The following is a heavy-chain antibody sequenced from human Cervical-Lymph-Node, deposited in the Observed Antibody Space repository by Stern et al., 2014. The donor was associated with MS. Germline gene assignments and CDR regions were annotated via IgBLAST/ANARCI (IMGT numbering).Heavy chain of an antibody. CDR2: IYPGDSDV. Sequence: QLVQSGAEVKEPGESLKISCKGSGYTFNNYWLGWVRQMPGKGPEWIGIIYPGDSDVKYSPSFRGQVTISADKSIATAYLQLSSLKASDTAIYYCARHADATVPRRLAFYYYGLDVWGQGTTVTVSS. J-gene: IGHJ6*02. D-gene: IGHD4-11*01. V-gene: IGHV5-51*01. CDR1: GYTFNNYW. CDR3: ARHADATVPRRLAFYYYGLDV.